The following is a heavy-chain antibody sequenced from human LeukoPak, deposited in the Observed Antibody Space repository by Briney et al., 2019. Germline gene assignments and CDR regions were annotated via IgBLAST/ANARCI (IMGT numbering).Heavy chain of an antibody. V-gene: IGHV3-23*01. CDR1: GFTFSNYG. Sequence: GRSLRLSCAASGFTFSNYGMHWVRQAPGKGLEWVSTISGSGGSTYYADSVKGRFTISRDNSKNTLYLQMNSLRAEDTAVYYCAKIGGYSYFQHWGQGALVTVSS. CDR2: ISGSGGST. CDR3: AKIGGYSYFQH. J-gene: IGHJ1*01. D-gene: IGHD5-18*01.